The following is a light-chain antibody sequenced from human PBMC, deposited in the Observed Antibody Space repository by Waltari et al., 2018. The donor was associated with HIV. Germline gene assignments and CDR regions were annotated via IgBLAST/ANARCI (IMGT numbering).Light chain of an antibody. CDR3: SSYANTNSVI. CDR1: TSYVGSYNF. Sequence: QSALTQPASVSGSPGQSITISCSGTTSYVGSYNFVSWYQKHPGKAPKLMIHEVTNRASGASTRFSGSKSGKTAYLSISGLLTEDEADYYCSSYANTNSVIFGGGTKLTVL. J-gene: IGLJ2*01. CDR2: EVT. V-gene: IGLV2-14*03.